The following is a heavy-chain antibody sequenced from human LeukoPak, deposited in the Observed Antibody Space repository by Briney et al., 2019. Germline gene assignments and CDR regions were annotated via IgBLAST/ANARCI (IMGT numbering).Heavy chain of an antibody. CDR2: INPNSGGT. V-gene: IGHV1-2*06. Sequence: ASVKVSCKASGGTFSSYAISWVRQAPGQGLEWMGRINPNSGGTNYAQKFQGRVTMTRDTSISTAYMELSRLRFDDTAVYYCAREAKYSSSWSHAFDIWGQGTMVTVSS. J-gene: IGHJ3*02. D-gene: IGHD6-13*01. CDR3: AREAKYSSSWSHAFDI. CDR1: GGTFSSYA.